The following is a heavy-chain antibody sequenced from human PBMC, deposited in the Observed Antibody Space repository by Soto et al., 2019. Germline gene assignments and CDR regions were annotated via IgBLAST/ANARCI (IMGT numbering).Heavy chain of an antibody. CDR2: ISNGDETT. D-gene: IGHD5-12*01. V-gene: IGHV3-11*01. CDR1: GFIFTDYS. J-gene: IGHJ4*02. Sequence: QVQLVESGGGLVEPGGALRLSCSASGFIFTDYSMTWIRQAPGKGLEWVSYISNGDETTQYADSVKGRFSVSRDNAKKVLFLQMNSLRVDDPAVYYCARDPKRRDGYNFDSWGRGALVPVSS. CDR3: ARDPKRRDGYNFDS.